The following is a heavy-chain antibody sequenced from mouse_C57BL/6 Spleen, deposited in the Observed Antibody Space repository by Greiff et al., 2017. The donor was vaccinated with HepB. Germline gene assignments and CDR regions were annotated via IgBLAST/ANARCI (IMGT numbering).Heavy chain of an antibody. D-gene: IGHD6-1*01. CDR3: TALGYFDV. Sequence: EVKVEESGGGLVQPGGSMKLSCVASGFTFSNYWMNWVRQSPEKGLEWVAQIRLKSDNYATHYAESVKGRFTISRDDSKSSVYLQMNNLRAEDTGIYYCTALGYFDVWGTGTTVTVSS. V-gene: IGHV6-3*01. CDR1: GFTFSNYW. J-gene: IGHJ1*03. CDR2: IRLKSDNYAT.